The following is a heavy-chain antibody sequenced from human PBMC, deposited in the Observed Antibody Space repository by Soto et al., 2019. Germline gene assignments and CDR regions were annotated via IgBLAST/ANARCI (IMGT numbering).Heavy chain of an antibody. Sequence: GASVKVSCKASGVTFSSYAISWVRQAPGQGLEWMGGIIPIFGTANYAQKFQGRVTITADKSTSTAYMELSSLRSEDTAVYYCARSRGHDDFWSGYNNWFDPWGQGTLVTVSS. D-gene: IGHD3-3*01. V-gene: IGHV1-69*06. CDR2: IIPIFGTA. CDR3: ARSRGHDDFWSGYNNWFDP. J-gene: IGHJ5*02. CDR1: GVTFSSYA.